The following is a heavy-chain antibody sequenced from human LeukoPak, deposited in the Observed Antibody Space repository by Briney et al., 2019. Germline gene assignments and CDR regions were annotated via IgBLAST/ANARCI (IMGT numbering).Heavy chain of an antibody. J-gene: IGHJ4*02. CDR1: GGTFTSYD. CDR3: AREISSSWSKHFDY. Sequence: ASVKVSCKASGGTFTSYDINWVRQATGQGLEWMGWMNPNSGNTGYAQKFQGRVTITRNTSISTAYMELSSLRSEDTAVYYCAREISSSWSKHFDYWGQGTLVTVSS. CDR2: MNPNSGNT. V-gene: IGHV1-8*03. D-gene: IGHD6-13*01.